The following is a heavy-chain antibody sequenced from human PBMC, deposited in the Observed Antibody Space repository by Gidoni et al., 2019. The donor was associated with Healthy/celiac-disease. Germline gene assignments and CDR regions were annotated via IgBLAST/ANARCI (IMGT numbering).Heavy chain of an antibody. J-gene: IGHJ4*02. CDR2: IYYSGST. V-gene: IGHV4-39*01. CDR1: GGSISSSSYY. Sequence: QLQLQESGPGLVKPSETLSLTCTVSGGSISSSSYYWGWIRQPPGKGLEWIGSIYYSGSTYYNPSLKSRVTISVDTSKNQFSLKLSSVTAADTAVYYCARYAEYSNCFDYWGQGTLVTVSS. D-gene: IGHD6-6*01. CDR3: ARYAEYSNCFDY.